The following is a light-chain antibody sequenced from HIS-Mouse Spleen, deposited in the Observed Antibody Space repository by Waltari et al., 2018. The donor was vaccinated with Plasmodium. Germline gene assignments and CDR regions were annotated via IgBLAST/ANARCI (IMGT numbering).Light chain of an antibody. CDR1: SSDVDGYNY. J-gene: IGLJ2*01. CDR2: DVS. V-gene: IGLV2-11*01. CDR3: CSYAGSYTWV. Sequence: SALTQPRSVSGSPGQSVTISFTGPSSDVDGYNYFSWYQQHPGKAPKLMLYDVSKRPSGVPDRFSGSKSGNTASLTISGLQAEDEADYYCCSYAGSYTWVFGGGTKLTVL.